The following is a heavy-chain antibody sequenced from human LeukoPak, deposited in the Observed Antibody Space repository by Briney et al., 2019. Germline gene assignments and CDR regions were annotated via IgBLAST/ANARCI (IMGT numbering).Heavy chain of an antibody. CDR1: GFTFDDYA. CDR3: AKDSGAGVAGAWGDAFDI. D-gene: IGHD6-19*01. V-gene: IGHV3-9*03. J-gene: IGHJ3*02. CDR2: ISWNSDII. Sequence: PGGSLRLSCAASGFTFDDYAMHWVRHAPGKGLEWVSGISWNSDIIGYADSVKGRFTISRDNAKNSLYLQMNSLRAEDMALYYCAKDSGAGVAGAWGDAFDIWGQGTMVTVSS.